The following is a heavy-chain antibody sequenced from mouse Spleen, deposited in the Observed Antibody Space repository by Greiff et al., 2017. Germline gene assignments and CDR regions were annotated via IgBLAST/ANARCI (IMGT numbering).Heavy chain of an antibody. V-gene: IGHV1-42*01. Sequence: VQLQQSGPELVKPGASVKISCKASGYSFTGYYMNWVKQSPEKSLEWIGEINPSTGGTTYNQKFKAKATLTVDKSSSTAYMQLKSLTSEDSAVYYCAKTGEDYFDYWGQGTTLTVSS. CDR3: AKTGEDYFDY. J-gene: IGHJ2*01. CDR1: GYSFTGYY. D-gene: IGHD4-1*01. CDR2: INPSTGGT.